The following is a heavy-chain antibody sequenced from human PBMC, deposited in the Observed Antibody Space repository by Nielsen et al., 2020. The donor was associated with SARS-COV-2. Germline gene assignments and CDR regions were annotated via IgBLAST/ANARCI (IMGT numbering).Heavy chain of an antibody. D-gene: IGHD3-22*01. CDR3: ARVNTGRITMIVVVEYFDY. CDR1: GFTFSDYY. CDR2: ISSSGSTI. Sequence: GGSLRLSCAASGFTFSDYYMSWIRQAPGKGLEWVSYISSSGSTIYYADFVKGRFTISRDNAKNSLYLQMNSLRAEDTAVYYCARVNTGRITMIVVVEYFDYWGQGTLVTVSS. J-gene: IGHJ4*02. V-gene: IGHV3-11*01.